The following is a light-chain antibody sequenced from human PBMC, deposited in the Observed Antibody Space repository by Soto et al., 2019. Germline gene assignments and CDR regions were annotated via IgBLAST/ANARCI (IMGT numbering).Light chain of an antibody. J-gene: IGLJ3*02. CDR1: TGTVTSGHY. CDR3: SLSPGGANWG. V-gene: IGLV7-46*01. Sequence: QAVVTQEPSLTVSPGGTVTLTCVSSTGTVTSGHYPYWFQQKPGQAPRALIYDTSNRYAWTPARFSGSLLGGTAALTLSGAPPEDEAEYYCSLSPGGANWGFGGGTTVTVL. CDR2: DTS.